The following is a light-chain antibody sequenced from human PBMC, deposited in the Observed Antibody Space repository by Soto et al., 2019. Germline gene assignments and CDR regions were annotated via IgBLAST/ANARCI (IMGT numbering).Light chain of an antibody. V-gene: IGKV1-39*01. CDR3: QQSYSTPDT. CDR1: QSISSY. CDR2: AAS. Sequence: DIPMTQSPSSLSASVGDRVTITCRASQSISSYLNWYQQKPGKAPKLLIYAASSLQSGVPSRFSGSGSGTYFTLTISSLQPEDFATYYCQQSYSTPDTFGQGTKLKIK. J-gene: IGKJ2*01.